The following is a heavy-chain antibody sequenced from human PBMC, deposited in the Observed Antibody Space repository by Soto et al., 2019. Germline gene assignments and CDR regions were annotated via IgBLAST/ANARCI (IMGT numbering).Heavy chain of an antibody. CDR1: GFTFSSYA. V-gene: IGHV3-23*01. D-gene: IGHD3-10*01. J-gene: IGHJ3*02. CDR3: AKDQYGSGSFLLGDPPHDAFDI. Sequence: HPGGSLRLSCAASGFTFSSYAMSWVRQAPGKGLEWVSAISGSGGSTYYADSVKGRFTISRDNSKNTLYLQMNSLRAEDTAVYYCAKDQYGSGSFLLGDPPHDAFDIWGQGTMVTVSS. CDR2: ISGSGGST.